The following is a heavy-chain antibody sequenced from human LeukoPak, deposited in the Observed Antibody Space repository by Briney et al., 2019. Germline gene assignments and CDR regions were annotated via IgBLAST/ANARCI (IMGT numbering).Heavy chain of an antibody. J-gene: IGHJ4*02. CDR1: GSFFTSYW. D-gene: IGHD5-24*01. CDR2: IYPCDSDT. Sequence: GESLKISCEGSGSFFTSYWIGWGRQLAGKGLEWMGIIYPCDSDTRYSPSFHRQVTIPADKSISTAYLQWSSLQASDTAMYYCARADLDVEMATIGLDYWGQGTLVPVSS. CDR3: ARADLDVEMATIGLDY. V-gene: IGHV5-51*01.